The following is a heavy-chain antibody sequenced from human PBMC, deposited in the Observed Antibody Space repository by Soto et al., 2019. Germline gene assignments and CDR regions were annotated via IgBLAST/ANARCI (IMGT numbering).Heavy chain of an antibody. V-gene: IGHV4-59*08. Sequence: QVHLQESGPGLVKPSETLSLTCTVSSGSINSNYWSWIRQPPGKGLEWIGYVYYSGSTNYNPSLKSRVTIPVDTSKNQFSLKVSSVTAADTAVYYCLYSSSWYYFDYWGQGMLVTVSS. CDR1: SGSINSNY. D-gene: IGHD6-13*01. CDR3: LYSSSWYYFDY. CDR2: VYYSGST. J-gene: IGHJ4*02.